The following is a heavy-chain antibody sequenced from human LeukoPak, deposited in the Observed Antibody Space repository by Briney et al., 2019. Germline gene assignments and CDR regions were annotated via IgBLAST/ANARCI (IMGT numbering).Heavy chain of an antibody. V-gene: IGHV3-21*05. Sequence: PGGSLRLSCAASEFTFSLYAMNWVRQAPGKGLERVSYINDVSGDIHYADSVRGRFTISRDNAKNTLCLQMNSLRAEDTAVYYCARDTFQPGRIDCWGQGTLVIVSS. J-gene: IGHJ4*02. D-gene: IGHD1-14*01. CDR1: EFTFSLYA. CDR3: ARDTFQPGRIDC. CDR2: INDVSGDI.